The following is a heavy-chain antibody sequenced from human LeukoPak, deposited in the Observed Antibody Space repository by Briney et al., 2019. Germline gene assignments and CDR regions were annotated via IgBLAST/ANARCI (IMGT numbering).Heavy chain of an antibody. D-gene: IGHD3-16*01. CDR3: ATFRWGVGFEY. CDR1: GGSFSAYY. V-gene: IGHV4-34*01. CDR2: INHSGST. Sequence: SETLSLTRAVYGGSFSAYYWTCIRQSPGKGLEWIGEINHSGSTNYNPSLKSRVTISVDTSKNQFSLKLNSVTAADTAVYYCATFRWGVGFEYWGQGTLVTVSS. J-gene: IGHJ4*02.